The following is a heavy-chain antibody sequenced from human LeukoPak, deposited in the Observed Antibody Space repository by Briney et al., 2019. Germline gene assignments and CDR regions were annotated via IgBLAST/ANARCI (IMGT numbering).Heavy chain of an antibody. Sequence: SETLSLTCTVSGVSISSYYWSWIRQPPGRGLEWIGYIYYSGSTNYNPSLKSRVTISVDTYKNQFSLKPSSVTAADTAVYYCARVSGYDWESFYDYWGQGTLVTVSS. CDR2: IYYSGST. V-gene: IGHV4-59*01. D-gene: IGHD5-12*01. CDR1: GVSISSYY. CDR3: ARVSGYDWESFYDY. J-gene: IGHJ4*02.